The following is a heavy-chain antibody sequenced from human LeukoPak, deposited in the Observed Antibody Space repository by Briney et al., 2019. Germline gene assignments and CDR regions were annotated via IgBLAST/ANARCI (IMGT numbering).Heavy chain of an antibody. V-gene: IGHV3-11*03. Sequence: GGSLRLSCEASGFTFSDYYMSWIRQAPGKGLEWVSYISSSSSYTNYADSVKGRFSISRDNPKNSLYLQMNSLRAEDTAVYYCAKRGARPTYYFDYWGQGTLVTVSS. D-gene: IGHD1-26*01. CDR2: ISSSSSYT. CDR1: GFTFSDYY. CDR3: AKRGARPTYYFDY. J-gene: IGHJ4*02.